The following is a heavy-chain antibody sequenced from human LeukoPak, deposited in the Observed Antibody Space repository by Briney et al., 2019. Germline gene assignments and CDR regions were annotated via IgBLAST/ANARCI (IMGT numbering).Heavy chain of an antibody. V-gene: IGHV4-59*01. Sequence: SETLSLTCTVSGGSISSYYWSWIRQPPGKGLEWIGYTYNSGSTNYNPSLKSRVTISIDTAKNQFSLKLSSVTAADTAVYYCARVSWPGRGSRFDPWGQGTLVTVSS. J-gene: IGHJ5*02. CDR3: ARVSWPGRGSRFDP. CDR2: TYNSGST. CDR1: GGSISSYY. D-gene: IGHD3-16*01.